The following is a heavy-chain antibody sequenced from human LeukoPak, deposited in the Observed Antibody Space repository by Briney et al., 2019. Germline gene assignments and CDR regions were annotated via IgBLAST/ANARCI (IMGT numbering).Heavy chain of an antibody. Sequence: PSKTLSLTCAVYGGSFSGYYWSWIRQPPGKGLEWIGEINHSGSTNYNPSLKSRVTISVDTSKNQFSLKLSSVTAADTAVYYCARVRATGAHDYWGQGTLVTVSS. D-gene: IGHD7-27*01. V-gene: IGHV4-34*01. CDR3: ARVRATGAHDY. J-gene: IGHJ4*02. CDR1: GGSFSGYY. CDR2: INHSGST.